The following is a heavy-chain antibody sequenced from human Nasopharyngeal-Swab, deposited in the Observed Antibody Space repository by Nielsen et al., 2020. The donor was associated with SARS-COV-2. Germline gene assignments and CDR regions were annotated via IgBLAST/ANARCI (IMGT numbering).Heavy chain of an antibody. CDR2: ISTGGSVM. J-gene: IGHJ3*02. CDR3: ARGGWGEI. V-gene: IGHV3-21*06. D-gene: IGHD3-10*01. CDR1: GFTFSSYG. Sequence: LKISCAASGFTFSSYGMNWVRQAPGKGLEWVSSISTGGSVMYSVDSARGRFTISRDNAQNSLYLEMNSLRVEDTGVYYCARGGWGEIWGQGTMVTVSS.